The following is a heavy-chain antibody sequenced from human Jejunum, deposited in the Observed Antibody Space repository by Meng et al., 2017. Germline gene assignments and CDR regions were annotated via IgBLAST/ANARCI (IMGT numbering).Heavy chain of an antibody. V-gene: IGHV3-23*01. CDR2: ISGSGGST. D-gene: IGHD3-10*01. CDR1: GFTFSNYA. J-gene: IGHJ6*02. CDR3: AKIKEMVRGVVSSYSGMYV. Sequence: GESLKISCAASGFTFSNYAMTWVRPAPRTGLEWVSLISGSGGSTYYADSVKGRFTISRDNSKNTLFLQMNSLRAEDTALYYCAKIKEMVRGVVSSYSGMYVCGQGTTVTVSS.